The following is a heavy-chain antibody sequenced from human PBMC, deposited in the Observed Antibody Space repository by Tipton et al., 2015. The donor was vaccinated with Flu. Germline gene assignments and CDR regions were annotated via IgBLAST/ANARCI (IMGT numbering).Heavy chain of an antibody. J-gene: IGHJ5*02. CDR3: ARRDCSNYVSEPKNWFDP. CDR2: VLQTGSP. Sequence: TLSLTCSVSGDSIGSPYFWGWIRQPPGKGLEWIGNVLQTGSPYYNPSLRSRVTISLDRPKNQFSLRLTSVTAADTAIYYCARRDCSNYVSEPKNWFDPWGQGTLVTVSA. D-gene: IGHD4-11*01. CDR1: GDSIGSPYF. V-gene: IGHV4-38-2*01.